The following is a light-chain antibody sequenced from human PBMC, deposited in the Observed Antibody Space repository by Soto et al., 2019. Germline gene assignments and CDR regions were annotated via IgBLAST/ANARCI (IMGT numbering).Light chain of an antibody. V-gene: IGLV2-14*01. CDR2: EVS. CDR3: SSYTSSSTPYV. Sequence: QSALTQPASVSGSPGQSITISCTGTSSDVGGYNYVSWYQQHQGKAPKLMIYEVSNRPSGVSNRFSGSKSCNTASLTISGLQAEDEADYYCSSYTSSSTPYVFGTGTKFTVL. J-gene: IGLJ1*01. CDR1: SSDVGGYNY.